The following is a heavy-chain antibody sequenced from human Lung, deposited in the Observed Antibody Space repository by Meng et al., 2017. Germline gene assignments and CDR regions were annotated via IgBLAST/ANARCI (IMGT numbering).Heavy chain of an antibody. J-gene: IGHJ4*02. CDR3: ASYCRGTSCATY. CDR1: GYTFTGSY. CDR2: VNPNNGGT. Sequence: QVQLVQSGAEVKKPGASVKVSCKASGYTFTGSYMHWVRQAPGQGLEWMGRVNPNNGGTNYAQKFQGRVTMTRDTSISTAYSELSRLTSDDTAVYYCASYCRGTSCATYWGQGSLVTVSS. V-gene: IGHV1-2*06. D-gene: IGHD2-15*01.